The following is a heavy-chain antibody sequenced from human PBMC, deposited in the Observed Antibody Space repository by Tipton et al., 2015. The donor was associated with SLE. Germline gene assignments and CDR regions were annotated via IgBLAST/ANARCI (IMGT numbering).Heavy chain of an antibody. Sequence: GLVKPSETLSLTCSVSGYSISSGYYWGWIRQSPGKGLEWIGSVYHRGNTYYNPSLKSRLTMSVDTSKNQFSLKLSSVTAADTAVYYCATNGHGETYEFFTEYLRHWGQGTLVTVSS. CDR3: ATNGHGETYEFFTEYLRH. D-gene: IGHD5-12*01. CDR1: GYSISSGYY. J-gene: IGHJ1*01. CDR2: VYHRGNT. V-gene: IGHV4-38-2*01.